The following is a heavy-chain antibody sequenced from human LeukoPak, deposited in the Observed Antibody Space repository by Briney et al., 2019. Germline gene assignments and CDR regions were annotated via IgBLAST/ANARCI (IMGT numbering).Heavy chain of an antibody. V-gene: IGHV5-51*01. CDR2: IYPGDSDA. Sequence: GESLKISCKGSGYSFTNYWIGRVRQMPGKGLKWMGIIYPGDSDARYSPSFQGQVTISADKSISTAYLQWSSLKASDTAMYYCARQDAGGFGEMGYWGQGTLVTVSS. CDR3: ARQDAGGFGEMGY. CDR1: GYSFTNYW. D-gene: IGHD3-10*01. J-gene: IGHJ4*02.